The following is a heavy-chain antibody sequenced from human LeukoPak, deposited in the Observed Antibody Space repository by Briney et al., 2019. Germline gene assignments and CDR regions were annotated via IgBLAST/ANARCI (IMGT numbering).Heavy chain of an antibody. CDR1: GFTFSAYA. J-gene: IGHJ3*02. D-gene: IGHD3-10*01. CDR3: ARDRLGNYGSGRNGVNSLDI. CDR2: ISCDGNHK. Sequence: GGSLRLSCAASGFTFSAYALHWVRQAPGKGLEWVAVISCDGNHKFYADSVKGRFTISRDNSENTLDVQMNSLRAEDTAVYYCARDRLGNYGSGRNGVNSLDIWGQGTMVTVSS. V-gene: IGHV3-30-3*01.